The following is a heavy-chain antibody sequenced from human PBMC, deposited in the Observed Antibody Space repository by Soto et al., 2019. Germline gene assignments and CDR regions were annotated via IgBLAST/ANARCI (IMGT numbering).Heavy chain of an antibody. CDR2: ISYDGSNK. V-gene: IGHV3-30-3*01. CDR1: GFTFSSYA. D-gene: IGHD6-19*01. Sequence: QVQLVESGGGVVQPGRSLRLSCAASGFTFSSYAMHWVRQAPGKGLEWVAVISYDGSNKYYADSVKSRFTISRDNAKNTRYLHMKSLRAEDTAVYYCGRAVGGWYTAFDIWGQGTMVTVSS. J-gene: IGHJ3*02. CDR3: GRAVGGWYTAFDI.